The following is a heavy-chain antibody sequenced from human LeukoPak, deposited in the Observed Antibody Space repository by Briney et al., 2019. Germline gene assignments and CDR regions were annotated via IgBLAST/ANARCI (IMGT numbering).Heavy chain of an antibody. J-gene: IGHJ4*02. CDR2: IYPADSDA. CDR3: ARQGATIDPYDY. Sequence: GESLKISCKGSGHSFTTYWIGWVRQMPGKGLEWMGIIYPADSDARYSPSFQGQVIISADKSINTAYLQWSSLKASDTAMYYCARQGATIDPYDYWGQGTLVTVSS. D-gene: IGHD5-12*01. CDR1: GHSFTTYW. V-gene: IGHV5-51*01.